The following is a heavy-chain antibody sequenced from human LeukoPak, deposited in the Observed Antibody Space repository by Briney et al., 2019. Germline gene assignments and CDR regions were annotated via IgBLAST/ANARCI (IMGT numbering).Heavy chain of an antibody. Sequence: PGRSLRLSCAASGFTFSSYAMHWVRQAPGKGLEWVAVISYDGSNKYYADSVKGRFTISRDNSKNTLYLQMNSLRAEDTAVYYCARDVQRATMIVVVSLDVWGKGTTVTVSS. D-gene: IGHD3-22*01. CDR3: ARDVQRATMIVVVSLDV. J-gene: IGHJ6*04. CDR2: ISYDGSNK. V-gene: IGHV3-30*01. CDR1: GFTFSSYA.